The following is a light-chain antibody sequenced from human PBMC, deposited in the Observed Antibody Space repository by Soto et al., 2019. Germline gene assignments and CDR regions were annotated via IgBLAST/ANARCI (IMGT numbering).Light chain of an antibody. J-gene: IGLJ1*01. CDR1: SSDVGSYNL. CDR3: SSYTSNSPYV. V-gene: IGLV2-14*02. CDR2: EGS. Sequence: QSVLTQPASVSGSPGQSITISCTGTSSDVGSYNLVSWYQQHPGKAPKLMIYEGSKRPSGVSNRFSGSKSGNTASLTISGLQAEDEADYYCSSYTSNSPYVFGTGTKLTVL.